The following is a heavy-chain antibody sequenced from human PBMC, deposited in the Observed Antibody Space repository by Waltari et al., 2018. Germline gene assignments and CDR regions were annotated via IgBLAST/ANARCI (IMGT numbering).Heavy chain of an antibody. J-gene: IGHJ4*02. CDR2: INPNSGGT. CDR1: GYTFTGYY. CDR3: ARDLGLYDFWSGYYFAY. Sequence: QVQLVQSGAEVKKPGASVKVSCKASGYTFTGYYMHWVRQAPGQGLEWMGWINPNSGGTNYAQKFQGRVTMTRDTSISTAYMELSRLRSDDTAVYYCARDLGLYDFWSGYYFAYWGQGTLVTVSS. D-gene: IGHD3-3*01. V-gene: IGHV1-2*02.